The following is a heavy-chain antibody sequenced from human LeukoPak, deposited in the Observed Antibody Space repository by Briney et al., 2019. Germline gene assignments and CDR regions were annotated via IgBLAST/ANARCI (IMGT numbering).Heavy chain of an antibody. CDR2: INHSGST. CDR3: ARGPIAVAGTGETDY. J-gene: IGHJ4*02. Sequence: PSETLSLTCTVYGGSFSGYYWSWIRQPPGKGLEWIGEINHSGSTNYNPSLKSRVTISVDTSKNQFSLKLSSVTAADTAVYYCARGPIAVAGTGETDYWGQGTLVTVSS. D-gene: IGHD6-19*01. CDR1: GGSFSGYY. V-gene: IGHV4-34*01.